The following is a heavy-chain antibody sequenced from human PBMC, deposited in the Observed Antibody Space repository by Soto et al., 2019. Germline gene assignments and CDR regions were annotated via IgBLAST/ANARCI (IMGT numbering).Heavy chain of an antibody. CDR2: IIPIFGTA. Sequence: ASVKVSCKASGGTFSSYVISWVRQAPGQGLEWMGGIIPIFGTANYAQKFQGRVTITADESTSTAYMELSSLRSEDTAVYYCARMTADTIFGVVIIPVQYYYYGMDVWGQGTTVTVSS. CDR1: GGTFSSYV. D-gene: IGHD3-3*01. V-gene: IGHV1-69*13. CDR3: ARMTADTIFGVVIIPVQYYYYGMDV. J-gene: IGHJ6*02.